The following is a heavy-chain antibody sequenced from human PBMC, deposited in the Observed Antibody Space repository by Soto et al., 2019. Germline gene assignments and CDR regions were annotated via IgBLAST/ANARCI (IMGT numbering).Heavy chain of an antibody. D-gene: IGHD6-19*01. J-gene: IGHJ5*02. CDR1: GYTFTGYC. CDR3: AREYSSGWGIRWFDP. V-gene: IGHV1-2*02. Sequence: GASVKVSCKASGYTFTGYCMHWVRQAPGQGLEWMGWINPNSGGTNYAQKFQGRVTMTRDTSISTAYMELSRLRSDDTAVYYCAREYSSGWGIRWFDPWGQGTLVTVSS. CDR2: INPNSGGT.